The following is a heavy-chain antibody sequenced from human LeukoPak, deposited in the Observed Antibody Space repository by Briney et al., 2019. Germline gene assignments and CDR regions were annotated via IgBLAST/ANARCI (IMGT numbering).Heavy chain of an antibody. CDR1: GGSISSSSYY. D-gene: IGHD3-3*01. CDR2: IYYSGST. V-gene: IGHV4-39*07. CDR3: ARDAKIVRFLEWGGRYFDL. Sequence: PSETLSLTCTVSGGSISSSSYYWGWIRQPPGKGLEWIGSIYYSGSTYYNPSLKSRVTISVDTSKNQFSLKLSSVTAADTAVYYCARDAKIVRFLEWGGRYFDLWGRGTLVTVSS. J-gene: IGHJ2*01.